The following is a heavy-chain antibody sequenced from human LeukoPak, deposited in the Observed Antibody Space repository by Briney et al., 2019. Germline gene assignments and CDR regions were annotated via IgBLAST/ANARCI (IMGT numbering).Heavy chain of an antibody. V-gene: IGHV1-69*06. CDR3: ARSYQQEEYGMDV. J-gene: IGHJ6*04. CDR2: IIPIFGTA. D-gene: IGHD2-2*01. Sequence: ASVKVSCEASGGTFSSYAISWVRQAPGQGLERMGGIIPIFGTANYAQKFQGRVTITADKSTSTAYMELSSLRSEDTAVYYCARSYQQEEYGMDVWGKGTTVTVSS. CDR1: GGTFSSYA.